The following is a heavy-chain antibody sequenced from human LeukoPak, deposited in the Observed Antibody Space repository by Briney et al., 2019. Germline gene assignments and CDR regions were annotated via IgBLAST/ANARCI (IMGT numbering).Heavy chain of an antibody. V-gene: IGHV3-74*01. D-gene: IGHD2-15*01. CDR1: GFTFSTYW. CDR2: INGDGSST. J-gene: IGHJ4*02. CDR3: ASGELGSGPDSFDY. Sequence: GGSLRLSCAASGFTFSTYWMHWVRQAPGKGLVWVSRINGDGSSTAYADSVKGRFTISRDNAKNSLYLQMNSLRAEDTAVYYCASGELGSGPDSFDYWGQGTLVTVSS.